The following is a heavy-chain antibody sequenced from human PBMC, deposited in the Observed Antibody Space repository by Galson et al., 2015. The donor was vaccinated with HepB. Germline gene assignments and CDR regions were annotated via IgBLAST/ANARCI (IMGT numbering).Heavy chain of an antibody. Sequence: SLRLSCAASGFTFSSYGMNWVRQAPGKGLEWVSSISSSSSYIYYADSVKGRFTISRDNAKNSLYLQMNSLRAEDTAVYYCARGIIGAAAGTLNWFDPWGQGTLVTVSS. CDR3: ARGIIGAAAGTLNWFDP. J-gene: IGHJ5*02. D-gene: IGHD6-13*01. CDR2: ISSSSSYI. V-gene: IGHV3-21*01. CDR1: GFTFSSYG.